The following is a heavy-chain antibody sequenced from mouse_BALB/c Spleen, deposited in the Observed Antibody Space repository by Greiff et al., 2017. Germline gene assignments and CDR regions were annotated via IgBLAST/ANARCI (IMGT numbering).Heavy chain of an antibody. CDR1: GFTFSSFG. CDR3: ARTASRATSWFAY. J-gene: IGHJ3*01. Sequence: EVHLVESGGGLVQPGGSRKLSCAASGFTFSSFGMHWVRQAPEKGLEWVAYISSGSSTIDYADTVKGRFTISRDNPKNTLFLQMTSLRSEDTAMYYCARTASRATSWFAYWGQGTLVTVSA. CDR2: ISSGSSTI. V-gene: IGHV5-17*02. D-gene: IGHD3-1*01.